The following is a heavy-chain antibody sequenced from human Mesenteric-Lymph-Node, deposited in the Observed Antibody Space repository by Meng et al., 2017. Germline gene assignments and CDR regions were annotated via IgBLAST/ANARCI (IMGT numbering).Heavy chain of an antibody. Sequence: QVQRQEWGPVLVTPSETLSLTCAVSGGSISTYYWSWIRQPPGKGLEWIGNNYYSGSTNYNPSLASRVTISVDSSKNQFSLKLSSVTAADTAVYYCARHQNGGTYPLDYWGQGTLVTVSS. CDR1: GGSISTYY. D-gene: IGHD3-16*02. V-gene: IGHV4-59*08. CDR3: ARHQNGGTYPLDY. J-gene: IGHJ4*02. CDR2: NYYSGST.